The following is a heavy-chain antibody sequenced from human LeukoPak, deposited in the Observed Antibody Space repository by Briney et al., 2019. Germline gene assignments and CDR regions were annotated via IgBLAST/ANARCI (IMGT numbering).Heavy chain of an antibody. J-gene: IGHJ4*02. V-gene: IGHV1-18*01. Sequence: GASVKVSCKASGYTFTSYGITWVRQAPGQGLEWMGWISAYNGSTNYAQKLQGRVTMTTDTATSTAYMELRRLRSDDTAVYYCARAYYSPFDYWGQGTLVTVSS. CDR2: ISAYNGST. CDR1: GYTFTSYG. CDR3: ARAYYSPFDY. D-gene: IGHD1-26*01.